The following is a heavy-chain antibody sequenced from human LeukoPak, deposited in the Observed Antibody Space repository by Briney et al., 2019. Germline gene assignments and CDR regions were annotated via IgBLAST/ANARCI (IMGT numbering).Heavy chain of an antibody. J-gene: IGHJ6*02. CDR2: IQTDGNPK. CDR1: GFIFSKNG. Sequence: GGSLRLSCAASGFIFSKNGIHWVRRAPGKGLEWVAFIQTDGNPKYYADSVRGRFTISRDNSKQTCYLQMDSLRVEDTAVYYCARETSSEIIGGMDVRGQGTTVTVTS. CDR3: ARETSSEIIGGMDV. D-gene: IGHD3-22*01. V-gene: IGHV3-30*02.